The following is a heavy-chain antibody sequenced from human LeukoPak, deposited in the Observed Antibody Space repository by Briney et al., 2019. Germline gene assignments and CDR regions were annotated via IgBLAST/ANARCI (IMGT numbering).Heavy chain of an antibody. V-gene: IGHV3-23*01. CDR2: ISGSGGST. D-gene: IGHD3-10*01. CDR1: GFTFSSYA. Sequence: TGGSLRLSCAASGFTFSSYAMSWVRQAPGKWLEWVSAISGSGGSTYYADSVKGRFTISRDNSKNTLYLQMNSLRAEDTAVYYCAMNYYGSGSSAGGYYYYYGMDVWGQGTTVTVSS. J-gene: IGHJ6*02. CDR3: AMNYYGSGSSAGGYYYYYGMDV.